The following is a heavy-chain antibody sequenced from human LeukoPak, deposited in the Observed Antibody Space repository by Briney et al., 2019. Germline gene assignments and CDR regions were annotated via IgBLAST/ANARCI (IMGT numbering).Heavy chain of an antibody. CDR3: ARGGGYISSWSYFDY. Sequence: GGSLRLSCSASGFTFSSYEMNWVHQAPGKGLEWVSYISSTGTTIYYADSVRGQFTISRDNAENSLYLQMNSLRAEDTAVYYCARGGGYISSWSYFDYWGQGTLVTVSS. V-gene: IGHV3-48*03. CDR2: ISSTGTTI. CDR1: GFTFSSYE. D-gene: IGHD6-13*01. J-gene: IGHJ4*02.